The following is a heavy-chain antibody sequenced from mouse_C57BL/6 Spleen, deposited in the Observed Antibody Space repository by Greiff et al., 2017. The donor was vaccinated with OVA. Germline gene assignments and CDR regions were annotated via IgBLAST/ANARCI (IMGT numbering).Heavy chain of an antibody. D-gene: IGHD1-1*01. J-gene: IGHJ4*01. Sequence: VQLQQPGAELVRPGSSVKLSCKASGYTFTSYWMHWVKQRPIQGLEWIGNIDPSDSETHYNQKFKDKATLTVDKSSSTAYMQLSSLTSEDSAVYYCAGGGSSYGYAMDYWGQGTSVTVSS. V-gene: IGHV1-52*01. CDR2: IDPSDSET. CDR1: GYTFTSYW. CDR3: AGGGSSYGYAMDY.